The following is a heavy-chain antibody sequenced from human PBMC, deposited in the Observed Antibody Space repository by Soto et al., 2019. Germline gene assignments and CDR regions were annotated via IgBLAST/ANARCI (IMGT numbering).Heavy chain of an antibody. CDR1: GFTFSSYG. Sequence: SLRLSCAASGFTFSSYGMHWVRQAPGKGLEWVAVIWYDGSNKYYADSVKGRFTISRDNSKNTLYLQMNSLRAEDTAVYYCARGRAQYHLAYRAQRTSVIVSS. J-gene: IGHJ4*02. V-gene: IGHV3-33*01. CDR2: IWYDGSNK. CDR3: ARGRAQYHLAY. D-gene: IGHD2-2*01.